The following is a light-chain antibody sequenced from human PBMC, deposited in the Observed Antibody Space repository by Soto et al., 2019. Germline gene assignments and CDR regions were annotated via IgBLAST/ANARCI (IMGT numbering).Light chain of an antibody. CDR1: PSVSTY. V-gene: IGKV3-11*01. CDR2: DAS. CDR3: QQRRSWPPTIT. J-gene: IGKJ5*01. Sequence: PGKRATLSCTASPSVSTYLAWYQQRPGQAPRLLIYDASYRATDTPPRFSGSGSGTDFTLTISSLEPEDFAVYYCQQRRSWPPTITFGQGTRLEIK.